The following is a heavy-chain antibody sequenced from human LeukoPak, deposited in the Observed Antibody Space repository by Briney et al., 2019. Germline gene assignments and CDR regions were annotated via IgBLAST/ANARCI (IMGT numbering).Heavy chain of an antibody. J-gene: IGHJ4*02. CDR2: ISYDGSNK. Sequence: HAGGSLRLSCAASGFTFSDYAMYWVRQAPGKGLEWVAAISYDGSNKYYADSVKGRFTISRDNSKNTLCLQMNSLKTEDTAVYYCARGAPPDYWGQGTLVTVSS. CDR3: ARGAPPDY. CDR1: GFTFSDYA. V-gene: IGHV3-30-3*01.